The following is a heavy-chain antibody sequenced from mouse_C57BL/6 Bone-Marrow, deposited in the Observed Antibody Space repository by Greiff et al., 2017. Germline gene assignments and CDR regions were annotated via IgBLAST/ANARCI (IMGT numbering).Heavy chain of an antibody. V-gene: IGHV5-4*03. Sequence: EVKLVESGGGLVKPGGSLKLSCAASGFTFSSYAMSWVRQTPEKRLEWVATISDGGSYTYYPANVKGRFTISRDDAKNNLYLQMSHLKSEDTAMYDCASLCKKGYWGQGTTLTVSA. CDR2: ISDGGSYT. J-gene: IGHJ2*01. D-gene: IGHD6-2*01. CDR1: GFTFSSYA. CDR3: ASLCKKGY.